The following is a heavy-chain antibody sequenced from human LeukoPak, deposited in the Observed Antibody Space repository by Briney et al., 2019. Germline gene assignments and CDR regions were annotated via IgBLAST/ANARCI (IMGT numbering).Heavy chain of an antibody. D-gene: IGHD5-18*01. V-gene: IGHV4-30-4*01. J-gene: IGHJ4*02. CDR3: ARVDTAMVHFDY. Sequence: SQTLSLTCTVSGGSISSGAYYWSWIRQPPGKGLEWIGYFYYSGSTYYNPSLKSRATISVDTSRTQFSLQLSSVTAADTAVYYCARVDTAMVHFDYWGQGTLVTVSS. CDR1: GGSISSGAYY. CDR2: FYYSGST.